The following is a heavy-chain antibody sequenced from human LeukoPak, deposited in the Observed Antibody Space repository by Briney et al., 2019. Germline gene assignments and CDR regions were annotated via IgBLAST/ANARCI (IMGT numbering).Heavy chain of an antibody. Sequence: ASVKVSCNASGGTFSSYAISWVRQAPGQGLEWMGGIIPIFGTANYAQKFQGRVTITADKSTSTAYMELSSLRSEDTAVYYCARAPFHDSSGPTDAFDIWGQGTMVTVSS. D-gene: IGHD3-22*01. V-gene: IGHV1-69*06. CDR1: GGTFSSYA. CDR2: IIPIFGTA. J-gene: IGHJ3*02. CDR3: ARAPFHDSSGPTDAFDI.